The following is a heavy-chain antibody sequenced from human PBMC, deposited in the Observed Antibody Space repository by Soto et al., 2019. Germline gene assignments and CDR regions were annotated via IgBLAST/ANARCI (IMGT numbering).Heavy chain of an antibody. V-gene: IGHV3-33*01. Sequence: QVQLVESGGGVVQPGRSLRLSCAASGFPLSSYGMHWVRQAPGKGLEWVAVIWYDGSNKDYADSVKGRFTISRDSSKNTLYLQMNSLRADDTAVYYCASSINWGQGTLVTVSS. CDR3: ASSIN. CDR1: GFPLSSYG. J-gene: IGHJ4*02. CDR2: IWYDGSNK.